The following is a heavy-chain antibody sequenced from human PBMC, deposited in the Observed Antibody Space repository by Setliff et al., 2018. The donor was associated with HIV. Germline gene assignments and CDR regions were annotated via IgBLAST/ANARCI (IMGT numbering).Heavy chain of an antibody. V-gene: IGHV4-39*07. CDR3: ARTVMSGDDY. J-gene: IGHJ4*02. CDR1: GVSTISSSSSYY. Sequence: SETLSLTCIVSGVSTISSSSSYYWGWIRQPPGKGLEWIGYISHSGITYYNPSLKSRVTMSVDTSKNQFSLKLSSVTAADTAVYYCARTVMSGDDYWGQGTLVTVSS. CDR2: ISHSGIT. D-gene: IGHD3-16*01.